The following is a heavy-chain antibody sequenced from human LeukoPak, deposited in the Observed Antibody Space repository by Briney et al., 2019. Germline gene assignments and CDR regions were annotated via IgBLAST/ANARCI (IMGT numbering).Heavy chain of an antibody. CDR2: IYYSGST. CDR1: GGSISSYY. D-gene: IGHD3-10*01. Sequence: SETLSLTCTVSGGSISSYYWSWIRQPPGKGLEWIGFIYYSGSTNYNPSLKSRVTISVDTSKNQFSLKLSSVTAADTAVYYCARREAYYYGSGSYRYWGQGTLVTVSS. CDR3: ARREAYYYGSGSYRY. J-gene: IGHJ4*02. V-gene: IGHV4-59*08.